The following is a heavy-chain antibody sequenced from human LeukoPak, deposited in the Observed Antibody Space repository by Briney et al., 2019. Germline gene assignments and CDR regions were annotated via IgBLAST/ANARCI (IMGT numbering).Heavy chain of an antibody. CDR1: GGTFSSYA. Sequence: ASVKVSCKASGGTFSSYAISWVRQAPGQGLEWMGGIIPIFGTANYAQKFQGRVTITADESTSTAYMELGSLRSEDTAVYYCARGGYCSSTSCWFDPWGQGTLVTVSS. V-gene: IGHV1-69*13. CDR3: ARGGYCSSTSCWFDP. D-gene: IGHD2-2*01. CDR2: IIPIFGTA. J-gene: IGHJ5*02.